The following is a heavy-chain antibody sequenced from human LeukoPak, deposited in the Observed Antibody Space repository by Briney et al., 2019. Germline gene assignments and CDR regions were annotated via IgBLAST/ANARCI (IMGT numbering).Heavy chain of an antibody. CDR2: ISSNGGST. D-gene: IGHD1-26*01. CDR1: GFTFSSYS. CDR3: ARVARVGDTPMSYFDY. Sequence: GGSLRLSCAPSGFTFSSYSMHWVRQAPGKGLEYVSAISSNGGSTYYANSVKGRFTISRDNSKNTMYLQMGSLRAEDMAVYYCARVARVGDTPMSYFDYWGQGTLVTVSS. V-gene: IGHV3-64*01. J-gene: IGHJ4*02.